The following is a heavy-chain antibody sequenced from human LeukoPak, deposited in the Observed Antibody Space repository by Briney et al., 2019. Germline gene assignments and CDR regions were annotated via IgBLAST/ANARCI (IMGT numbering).Heavy chain of an antibody. CDR1: GYSFTSYW. J-gene: IGHJ4*02. Sequence: GESLKISCKGSGYSFTSYWIGWVRQMPGKGLEWMGIIYPGDSDTSYSPSFQGQVTISADKSISTAYLQWSSLKASDTAMYYCARLKDRGSSWIGGFDYWGQGTLVTVSS. D-gene: IGHD6-13*01. V-gene: IGHV5-51*01. CDR2: IYPGDSDT. CDR3: ARLKDRGSSWIGGFDY.